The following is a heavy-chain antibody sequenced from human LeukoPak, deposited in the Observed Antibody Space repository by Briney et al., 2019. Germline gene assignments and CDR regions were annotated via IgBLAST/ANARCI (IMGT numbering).Heavy chain of an antibody. V-gene: IGHV3-30*03. CDR2: ISYDGSNK. Sequence: GGSLRLSCAASGFTLSSYGMHWVRKAPGKGLEGVAVISYDGSNKYYADSVKGRFTISRDNSKNTLYLQVNSLRAEDTAVYYCARLLRSDWGVFRAFDIWGQGILVTVSS. D-gene: IGHD2-21*01. CDR1: GFTLSSYG. CDR3: ARLLRSDWGVFRAFDI. J-gene: IGHJ3*02.